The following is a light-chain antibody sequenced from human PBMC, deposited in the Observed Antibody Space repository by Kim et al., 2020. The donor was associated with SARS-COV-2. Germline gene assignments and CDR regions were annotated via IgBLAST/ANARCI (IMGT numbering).Light chain of an antibody. Sequence: ASIGDRVVISCRASQGIANNLVWFHQKPGKAPKPLIYAASRLETGVPSRFSGSGSGTDFILTISSLQPEDYGTYYCQQYDVYPRTFGQGTKVDIK. V-gene: IGKV1-16*01. J-gene: IGKJ1*01. CDR2: AAS. CDR3: QQYDVYPRT. CDR1: QGIANN.